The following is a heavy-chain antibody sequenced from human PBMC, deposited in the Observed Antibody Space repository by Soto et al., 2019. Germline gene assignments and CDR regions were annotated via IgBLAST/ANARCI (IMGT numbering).Heavy chain of an antibody. CDR2: IDPSDSYT. Sequence: PGASLKISCKGSGYSFTSYWISGVRQMPGKGLEWMGRIDPSDSYTNYSPSFQGHVTISADKSISTAYLQWSSLKASDTAMYYCARHALPGYYYDSSGYYGGMDVWGQGTTVTVSS. CDR1: GYSFTSYW. CDR3: ARHALPGYYYDSSGYYGGMDV. J-gene: IGHJ6*02. V-gene: IGHV5-10-1*01. D-gene: IGHD3-22*01.